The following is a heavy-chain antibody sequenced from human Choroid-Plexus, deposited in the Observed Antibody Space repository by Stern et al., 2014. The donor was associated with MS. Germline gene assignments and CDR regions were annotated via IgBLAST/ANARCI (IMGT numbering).Heavy chain of an antibody. J-gene: IGHJ5*02. V-gene: IGHV3-30*18. D-gene: IGHD2/OR15-2a*01. CDR2: VSYDGSNK. Sequence: VQLVQSGGGVVQPGRPLRLSCVASGFTFGSCAMHWVRQAPGTGLAWVPGVSYDGSNKYYADSVKGRFTISRDNSQNTLYMQMSSLRPEDTAVYYCAKDRQYLTYFFDHWGQGSLVTVSS. CDR3: AKDRQYLTYFFDH. CDR1: GFTFGSCA.